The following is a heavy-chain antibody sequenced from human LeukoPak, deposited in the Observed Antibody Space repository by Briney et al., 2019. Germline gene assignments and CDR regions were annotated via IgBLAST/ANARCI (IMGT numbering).Heavy chain of an antibody. J-gene: IGHJ4*02. Sequence: PGGSLRLSCVASAFTFSNSWMSWVRQAPGKGLEWVANIKQDGSEKYYVDSVRGRFTISRDNAKNSVYLQMNSLRGDDTAVYFCARASRHGYNYLGYYFDYWGQGTLVTVSS. V-gene: IGHV3-7*04. CDR2: IKQDGSEK. CDR1: AFTFSNSW. CDR3: ARASRHGYNYLGYYFDY. D-gene: IGHD5-24*01.